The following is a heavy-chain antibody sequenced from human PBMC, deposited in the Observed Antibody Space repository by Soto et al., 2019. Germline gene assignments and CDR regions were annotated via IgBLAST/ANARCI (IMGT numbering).Heavy chain of an antibody. CDR3: AIHMNGNWFDA. Sequence: QLQLHESGPGLVKPSETLSLTCTVSGGSISSSPYWGWIRQPPGKGLEWIGSFYSSGKTYYNPSLVSRVSISVDTSNKQLSLKVTSMTAADTAIYYCAIHMNGNWFDAWGQGTLVTVAS. J-gene: IGHJ5*02. V-gene: IGHV4-39*01. CDR2: FYSSGKT. D-gene: IGHD2-8*01. CDR1: GGSISSSPY.